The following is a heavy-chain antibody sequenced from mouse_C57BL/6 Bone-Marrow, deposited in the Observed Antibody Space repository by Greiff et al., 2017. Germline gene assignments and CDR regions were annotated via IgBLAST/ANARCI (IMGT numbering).Heavy chain of an antibody. J-gene: IGHJ4*01. CDR1: GYTFTNYW. V-gene: IGHV1-64*01. D-gene: IGHD2-4*01. Sequence: VQLQQPGAELVKPGASVKLSCKASGYTFTNYWMHWVKQRPGQGLEWIGMMHPNGGSPDYNEKFKSEATLSVDTSSRTAYMELSSLPSEDSAFYYCAKSYDYDDYTMDYWGQGTSGTVSS. CDR2: MHPNGGSP. CDR3: AKSYDYDDYTMDY.